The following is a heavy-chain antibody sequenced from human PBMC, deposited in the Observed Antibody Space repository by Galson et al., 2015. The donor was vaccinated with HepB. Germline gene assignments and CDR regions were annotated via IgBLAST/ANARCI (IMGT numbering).Heavy chain of an antibody. J-gene: IGHJ3*02. CDR2: INPNSGGT. Sequence: SVKVSCKASGYTFTGYYIHWVRQAPGQGLEWMGWINPNSGGTNYAQKFQGRVTMTRDTSITTVYMELSRLTSDDTAIYYCARVTENNSGYYAFDIWGQGTVVTVSS. D-gene: IGHD3-22*01. CDR1: GYTFTGYY. CDR3: ARVTENNSGYYAFDI. V-gene: IGHV1-2*02.